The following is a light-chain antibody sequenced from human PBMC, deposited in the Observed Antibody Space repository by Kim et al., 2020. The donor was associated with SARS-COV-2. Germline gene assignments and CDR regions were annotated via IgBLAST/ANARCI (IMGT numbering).Light chain of an antibody. J-gene: IGLJ2*01. V-gene: IGLV3-1*01. Sequence: SVSPGQTATITCSGDKLGTKFVRWYQRRSGQSPVLVIYQDNKRPSGIPERFSGSNSGNTATLTISGSQAMDEADYYCQAWDSDTVLFGGGTQLTVL. CDR3: QAWDSDTVL. CDR2: QDN. CDR1: KLGTKF.